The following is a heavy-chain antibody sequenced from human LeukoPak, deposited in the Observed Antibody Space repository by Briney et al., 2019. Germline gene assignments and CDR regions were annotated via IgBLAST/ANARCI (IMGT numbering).Heavy chain of an antibody. V-gene: IGHV4-31*03. J-gene: IGHJ6*02. CDR1: GGSISSGGYY. Sequence: SETLSLTCTVSGGSISSGGYYWSWIRQHPGKGLEWIGYIYYSGSTYYNPSLKSRVTISVDTSKNQFSLKLSSVTAADTAVYYCARHSRVRFLEWLLSDYYYYGMDVWGQGTTVTVSS. D-gene: IGHD3-3*01. CDR2: IYYSGST. CDR3: ARHSRVRFLEWLLSDYYYYGMDV.